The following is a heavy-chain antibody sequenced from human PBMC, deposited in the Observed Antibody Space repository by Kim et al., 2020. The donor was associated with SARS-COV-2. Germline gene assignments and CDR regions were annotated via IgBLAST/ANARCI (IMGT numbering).Heavy chain of an antibody. CDR3: ARDLGSGSYYIRNDY. CDR2: ISAYNGNT. V-gene: IGHV1-18*01. J-gene: IGHJ4*02. CDR1: GYTFTSYG. Sequence: ASVKVSCKASGYTFTSYGISWVRQAPGQGLEWMGWISAYNGNTNYAQKLQGRVTMTTDTSTSTAYMELRSLRSDDTAVYYCARDLGSGSYYIRNDYWGQGTLVTVSS. D-gene: IGHD3-10*01.